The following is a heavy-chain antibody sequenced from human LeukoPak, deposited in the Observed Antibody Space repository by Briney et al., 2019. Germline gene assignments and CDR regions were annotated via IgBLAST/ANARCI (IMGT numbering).Heavy chain of an antibody. D-gene: IGHD6-13*01. CDR1: SVSISSSGYY. J-gene: IGHJ6*03. Sequence: ASETLSLTCTVSSVSISSSGYYWGWIRQPPGKGLEWIGRIYTSGSTNCNPSLKSRVTISVDTSKNQFSLKLSSVTAADTAVYYCARVESRWTGYSSSWAMDVWGKGTTVTISS. CDR2: IYTSGST. CDR3: ARVESRWTGYSSSWAMDV. V-gene: IGHV4-39*07.